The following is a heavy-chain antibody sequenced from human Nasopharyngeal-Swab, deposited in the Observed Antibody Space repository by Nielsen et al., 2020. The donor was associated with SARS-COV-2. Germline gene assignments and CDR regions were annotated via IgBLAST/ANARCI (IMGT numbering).Heavy chain of an antibody. J-gene: IGHJ4*02. Sequence: WIRQPSGKGLEWISYISGKSTYTSYADSVKGRFTISRDNVKKSLYLQMNSLRAEDTAVYYCARETGDYWGQGVLVTVSS. V-gene: IGHV3-11*06. CDR2: ISGKSTYT. CDR3: ARETGDY. D-gene: IGHD1-14*01.